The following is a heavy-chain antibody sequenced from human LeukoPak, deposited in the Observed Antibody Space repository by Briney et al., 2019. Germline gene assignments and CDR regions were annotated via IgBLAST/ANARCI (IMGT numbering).Heavy chain of an antibody. V-gene: IGHV4-38-2*02. J-gene: IGHJ4*02. CDR1: GYSMSSGYY. CDR2: IYSSGST. CDR3: ARGAATVAGTYFDY. Sequence: SETLSLTCTVPGYSMSSGYYWGWIRQPAGKGLEWIGRIYSSGSTNYNPSLKSRVTISVDTSKNQFSLKVFSVIAADTAVYYCARGAATVAGTYFDYWGQGTLVTVSS. D-gene: IGHD6-19*01.